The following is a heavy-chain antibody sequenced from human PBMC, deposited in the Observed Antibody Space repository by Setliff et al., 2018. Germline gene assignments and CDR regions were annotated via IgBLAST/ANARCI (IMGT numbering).Heavy chain of an antibody. CDR3: ARESTAKNFWGEYSDY. CDR2: MNPNSGNT. CDR1: GYTFTGYY. J-gene: IGHJ4*02. V-gene: IGHV1-8*02. D-gene: IGHD3-3*01. Sequence: GASVKVSCKASGYTFTGYYMHWVRQAPGQGLEWMGWMNPNSGNTGYAQKFQGRVTMTRNTSTSTVYMYLSSLRSEDTAVYYCARESTAKNFWGEYSDYWGQGTLVTVSS.